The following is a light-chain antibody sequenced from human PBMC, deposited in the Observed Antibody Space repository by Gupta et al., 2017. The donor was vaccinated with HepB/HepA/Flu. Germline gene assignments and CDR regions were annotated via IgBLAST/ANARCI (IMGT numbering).Light chain of an antibody. Sequence: DIVMTQSPDSLAVSLGERATIDCKSSQSVSYSSNNKNYLAWYQQRPGQPPKLLIYGASARASGVPDRFSGSGSGTDFTLTISSLQAEDVAVYYCQQYYGTPPITFGHGTKVDIK. V-gene: IGKV4-1*01. CDR3: QQYYGTPPIT. CDR1: QSVSYSSNNKNY. J-gene: IGKJ3*01. CDR2: GAS.